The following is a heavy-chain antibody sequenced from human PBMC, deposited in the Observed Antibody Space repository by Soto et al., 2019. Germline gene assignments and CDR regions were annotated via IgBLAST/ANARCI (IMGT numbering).Heavy chain of an antibody. D-gene: IGHD3-22*01. V-gene: IGHV4-31*03. J-gene: IGHJ5*02. CDR2: IFYSEGT. CDR1: GGSTSRDDSY. Sequence: PSETLSLTCTVSGGSTSRDDSYWSWIRQPPRKGLQWIGYIFYSEGTYYYPSLKSRVTIAVYASKNQFSLELRSVTATDTAVYYCARVLGARDYEVVRTYYNWFDPGRLGTLDTVSS. CDR3: ARVLGARDYEVVRTYYNWFDP.